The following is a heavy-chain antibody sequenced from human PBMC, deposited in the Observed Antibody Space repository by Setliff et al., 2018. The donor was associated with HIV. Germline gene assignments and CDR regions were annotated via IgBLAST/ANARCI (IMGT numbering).Heavy chain of an antibody. CDR2: IYSTGST. CDR3: AKGAGFYGDYTFDY. V-gene: IGHV4-59*11. Sequence: SETLSLTCTVSGASITSHYWSWIRQSPGRELEWIGYIYSTGSTNYNPSLQSRVSISMDASKNKFSLKVTSVTSADTAVYYCAKGAGFYGDYTFDYWGQ. D-gene: IGHD4-17*01. J-gene: IGHJ4*02. CDR1: GASITSHY.